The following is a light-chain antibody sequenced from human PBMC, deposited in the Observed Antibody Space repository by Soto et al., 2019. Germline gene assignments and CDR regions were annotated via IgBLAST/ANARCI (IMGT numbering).Light chain of an antibody. CDR3: QQYDSAPWT. CDR2: GAS. V-gene: IGKV3-20*01. Sequence: EIVLTQSPGTLSLSPGERATISCRASQSVSSSFLAWYQLKPGQAPRILIYGASSRATGIPDRFSGSGSGTDFTLTISRLEPEDFAVYYCQQYDSAPWTVGQGTKVEIQ. CDR1: QSVSSSF. J-gene: IGKJ1*01.